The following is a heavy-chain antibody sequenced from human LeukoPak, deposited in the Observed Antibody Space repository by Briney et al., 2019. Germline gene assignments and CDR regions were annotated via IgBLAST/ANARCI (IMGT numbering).Heavy chain of an antibody. D-gene: IGHD2-2*01. V-gene: IGHV3-74*03. CDR1: GFSFRGYW. CDR3: ARDQYYQLLL. Sequence: GGSLRLSCAGSGFSFRGYWIHWVRQAPGKGPVWVSRINGDGSSPTYADSVKGRFTISRDDAKNTVYLQMNNLRAEDTAVYYCARDQYYQLLLWGQGSLVTVSP. J-gene: IGHJ4*02. CDR2: INGDGSSP.